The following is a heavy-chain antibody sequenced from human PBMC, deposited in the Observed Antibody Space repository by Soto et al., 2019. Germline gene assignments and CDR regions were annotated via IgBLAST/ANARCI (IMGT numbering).Heavy chain of an antibody. CDR1: GGSISEYY. J-gene: IGHJ4*02. V-gene: IGHV4-59*01. CDR2: IYYSGSA. CDR3: TRAGMYNCNYDY. Sequence: PSETLSLTCTVSGGSISEYYWSWIRQPPGKGLEWIGYIYYSGSANYNPSLKSRVTFSVDTSKDQFSLKLNSVTAADTAVYYCTRAGMYNCNYDYWGQGTLVTVSS. D-gene: IGHD1-7*01.